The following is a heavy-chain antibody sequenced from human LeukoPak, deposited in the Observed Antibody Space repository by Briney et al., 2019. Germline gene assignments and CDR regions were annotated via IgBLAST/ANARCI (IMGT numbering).Heavy chain of an antibody. D-gene: IGHD3-16*02. CDR1: GGSSSGYY. CDR3: ARGPLPEDY. J-gene: IGHJ4*02. CDR2: INHSGST. V-gene: IGHV4-34*01. Sequence: SETLSLTCAVYGGSSSGYYWSWIRQPPGKGLEWIGEINHSGSTNYNPSLKSRVTISVDTSKNQFSLKLSSVTAADTAVYYCARGPLPEDYWGQGTLVTVSS.